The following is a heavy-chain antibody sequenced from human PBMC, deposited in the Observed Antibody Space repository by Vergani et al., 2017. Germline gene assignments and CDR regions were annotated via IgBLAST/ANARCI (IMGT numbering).Heavy chain of an antibody. J-gene: IGHJ5*02. Sequence: EVQLVQSGAEVKKPGESLKISCQGSRYSITNYWIAWVRQRPGKGLEWMGIIYAGDSDVRYSPSFQGQVTMSVDKSLSTAYLQWSSLKASDTATYYCAKTHGFSIRYSSYNWFDAWGQGTPVTVSS. CDR1: RYSITNYW. D-gene: IGHD3-3*01. CDR3: AKTHGFSIRYSSYNWFDA. V-gene: IGHV5-51*03. CDR2: IYAGDSDV.